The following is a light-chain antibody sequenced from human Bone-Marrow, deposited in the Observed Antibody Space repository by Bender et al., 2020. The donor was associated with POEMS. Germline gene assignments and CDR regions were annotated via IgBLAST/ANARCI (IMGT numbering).Light chain of an antibody. J-gene: IGLJ3*02. CDR3: GAWDAGLSDRV. Sequence: QSVLTQPPSASGTPGQRVTISCSGSNSNIGTNAVNWYQQFPGTAPNLLISSDNQRPSWVPGRFSAFKSGTPASLAISGLQSEDEAEYYWGAWDAGLSDRVVGGG. V-gene: IGLV1-44*01. CDR2: SDN. CDR1: NSNIGTNA.